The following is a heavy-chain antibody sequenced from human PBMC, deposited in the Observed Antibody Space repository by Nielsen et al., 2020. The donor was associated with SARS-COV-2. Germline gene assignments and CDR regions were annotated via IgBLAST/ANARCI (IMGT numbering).Heavy chain of an antibody. V-gene: IGHV3-23*01. CDR3: AKDLPITMKKLGVSFDI. D-gene: IGHD3-22*01. CDR1: GFTFSSYA. CDR2: ISGSGGST. J-gene: IGHJ3*02. Sequence: GGSLRLSCAASGFTFSSYAMSWVRQAPGKGLEWVSAISGSGGSTYYADSVKGRFTISRDNSKNTLYLQMNSLRAEDTAVYYCAKDLPITMKKLGVSFDIWGQGTMVTVSS.